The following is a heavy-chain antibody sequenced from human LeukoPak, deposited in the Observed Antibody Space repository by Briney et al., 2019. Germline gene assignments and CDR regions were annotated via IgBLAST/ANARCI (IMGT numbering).Heavy chain of an antibody. CDR2: INKEGSEK. CDR3: ARGGGSGWPYDY. D-gene: IGHD6-19*01. V-gene: IGHV3-7*01. J-gene: IGHJ4*02. CDR1: GFTFSEAW. Sequence: GGSLRLSCSASGFTFSEAWMSWVRQVPGKGLEWVANINKEGSEKNYVDSVKGRFTISRDNAKNSLYLQMNSLRAEDTAVYYCARGGGSGWPYDYWGQGTLVTVSS.